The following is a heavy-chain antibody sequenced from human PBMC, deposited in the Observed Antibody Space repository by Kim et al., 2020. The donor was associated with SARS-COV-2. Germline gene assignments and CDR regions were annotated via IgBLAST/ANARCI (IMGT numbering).Heavy chain of an antibody. D-gene: IGHD3-22*01. CDR2: IRSKAYGGTT. V-gene: IGHV3-49*03. J-gene: IGHJ4*02. Sequence: GGSLRLSCTASGFTFGDYAMSWFRQAPGKGLEWVGFIRSKAYGGTTEYAASVKGRFTISRDDSKSIAYLQMNSLKTEDTAVYYCTRLWETMDTAMVEYYYDSSGYYPWDYWGQGTLVTVSS. CDR3: TRLWETMDTAMVEYYYDSSGYYPWDY. CDR1: GFTFGDYA.